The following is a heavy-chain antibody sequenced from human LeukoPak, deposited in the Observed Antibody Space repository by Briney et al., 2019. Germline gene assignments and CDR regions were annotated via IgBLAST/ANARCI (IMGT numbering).Heavy chain of an antibody. Sequence: GGSLRLSCTASGFALSNHWMNWVRQAPGKGLEWVANIKQDGSEKNYVDSVKGRFTISRDNAKNSLYLQMNSLRAEDTAVYYCASGLELDYWGQGTLVTVSS. CDR3: ASGLELDY. J-gene: IGHJ4*02. CDR1: GFALSNHW. V-gene: IGHV3-7*03. CDR2: IKQDGSEK.